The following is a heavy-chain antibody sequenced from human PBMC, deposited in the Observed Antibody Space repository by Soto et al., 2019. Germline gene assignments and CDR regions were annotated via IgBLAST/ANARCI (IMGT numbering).Heavy chain of an antibody. CDR1: VYSFTSYW. CDR3: ARHQGYCSSTSCPKPYYYYYYGMDV. V-gene: IGHV5-51*01. Sequence: GESRKISCKVSVYSFTSYWIGWVRQMPGKGLEWMGIIYPGDSDTRYSPSFQGQVTISADKSISTAYLQWSSLKASDTAMYYCARHQGYCSSTSCPKPYYYYYYGMDVWGQGTTVTVSS. CDR2: IYPGDSDT. J-gene: IGHJ6*02. D-gene: IGHD2-2*01.